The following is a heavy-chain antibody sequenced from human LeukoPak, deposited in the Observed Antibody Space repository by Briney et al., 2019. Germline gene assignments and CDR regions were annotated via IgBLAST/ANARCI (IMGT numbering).Heavy chain of an antibody. Sequence: GGSLRLSCAASGFTFSSYSMNWVRQAPGKGLEWVSSISSSSSYIYYADSVKGRFTISRDNAKNSLYLQMNSLRAEDTAVYYCARQWELLLQEPLEFDYWGQGTLVTVSS. D-gene: IGHD1-26*01. CDR3: ARQWELLLQEPLEFDY. CDR1: GFTFSSYS. V-gene: IGHV3-21*01. J-gene: IGHJ4*02. CDR2: ISSSSSYI.